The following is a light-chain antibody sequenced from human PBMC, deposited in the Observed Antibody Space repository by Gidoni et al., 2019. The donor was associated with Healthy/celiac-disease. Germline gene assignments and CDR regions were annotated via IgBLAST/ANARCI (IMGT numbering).Light chain of an antibody. CDR1: QSVSSY. CDR2: DAS. J-gene: IGKJ1*01. Sequence: IVLSQSPAPLSSSPGARATLSCRASQSVSSYLAWYQQKPGQAPRLLIYDASNRATGIPARFSGSGSGTDFTLTISSLEPEDFAVYYCQQRSNWPPWTFGQGTKVEIK. CDR3: QQRSNWPPWT. V-gene: IGKV3-11*01.